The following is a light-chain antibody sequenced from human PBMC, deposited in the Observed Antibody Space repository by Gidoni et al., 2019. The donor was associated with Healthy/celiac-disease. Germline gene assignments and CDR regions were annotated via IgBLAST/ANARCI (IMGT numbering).Light chain of an antibody. Sequence: DIQMTQSPSSLSASVGDRVTITCRASQSISSYFNWYQQKPGKAPKLLIYAASSLQSGVTSRFSGSGSGTDFTLTISSLQPEDFATYYCQQSYSTPYTFGQGTKLEI. CDR2: AAS. CDR1: QSISSY. CDR3: QQSYSTPYT. J-gene: IGKJ2*01. V-gene: IGKV1-39*01.